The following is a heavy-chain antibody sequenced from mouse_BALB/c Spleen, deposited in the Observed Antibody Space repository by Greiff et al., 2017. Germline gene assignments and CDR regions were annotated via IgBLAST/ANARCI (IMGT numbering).Heavy chain of an antibody. CDR1: GFSLTSYG. CDR2: IWAGGST. J-gene: IGHJ3*01. CDR3: ARGDYGSAWFAY. D-gene: IGHD1-1*01. V-gene: IGHV2-9*02. Sequence: VQGVESGPGLVAPSQSLSITCTVSGFSLTSYGVHWVRQPPGKGLEWLGVIWAGGSTNYNSALMSRLSISKDNSKSQVFLKMNSLQTDDTAMYYCARGDYGSAWFAYWGQGTLVTVSA.